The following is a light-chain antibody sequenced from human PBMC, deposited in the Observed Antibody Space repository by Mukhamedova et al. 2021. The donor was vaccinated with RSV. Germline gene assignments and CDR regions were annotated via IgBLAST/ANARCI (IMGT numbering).Light chain of an antibody. J-gene: IGKJ4*01. Sequence: WYQRRVHGKVPNLLFFAASSLQSGVPSRFSGSGSGTEFTLTISSLQPEDVATYYCQNYNSAPALTFGGGTKVEIK. V-gene: IGKV1-27*01. CDR2: AAS. CDR3: QNYNSAPALT.